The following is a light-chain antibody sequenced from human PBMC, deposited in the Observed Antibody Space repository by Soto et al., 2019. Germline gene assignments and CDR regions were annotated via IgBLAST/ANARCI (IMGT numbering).Light chain of an antibody. CDR3: QQYNNWPPMT. V-gene: IGKV3-15*01. Sequence: EIVMTQSPATLSVSPGERATLSCRASQSIGNNLAWYQQKPGPAPSLLIYGASTRATGIPARFSGSGSATEFPLTCSSLESEDSAVYYCQQYNNWPPMTFGQGTKLEIK. CDR1: QSIGNN. J-gene: IGKJ2*01. CDR2: GAS.